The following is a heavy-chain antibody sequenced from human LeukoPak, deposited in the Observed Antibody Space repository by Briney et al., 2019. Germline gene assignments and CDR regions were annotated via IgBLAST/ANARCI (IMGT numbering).Heavy chain of an antibody. CDR3: ARHGATDPDIVVVPAHNDAFDI. J-gene: IGHJ3*02. V-gene: IGHV4-61*02. Sequence: PSETLSLTCTVSGGSISSGSYYWSWIRQPAGKGLEWIGRIYTSGSTNYNPSLKSRVTISVDTSKNQFSLKLSSVTAADTAVYYCARHGATDPDIVVVPAHNDAFDIWGQGTMVTVSS. CDR1: GGSISSGSYY. CDR2: IYTSGST. D-gene: IGHD2-2*01.